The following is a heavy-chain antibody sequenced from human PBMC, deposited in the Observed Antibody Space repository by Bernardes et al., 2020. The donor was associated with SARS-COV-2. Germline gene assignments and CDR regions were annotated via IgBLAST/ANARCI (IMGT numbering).Heavy chain of an antibody. J-gene: IGHJ6*02. V-gene: IGHV3-7*04. Sequence: GGSLRLCCAASGFTFSSYWMSWVRQAPGKGLEWVANIKQDGSEKYYVDSVKGRFTISRDNAKNSLYLQMNSLRAEDTAVYYCAREGDCSSTSCFLYYYYYGMDVWGQGTTVTVSS. CDR2: IKQDGSEK. CDR1: GFTFSSYW. CDR3: AREGDCSSTSCFLYYYYYGMDV. D-gene: IGHD2-2*01.